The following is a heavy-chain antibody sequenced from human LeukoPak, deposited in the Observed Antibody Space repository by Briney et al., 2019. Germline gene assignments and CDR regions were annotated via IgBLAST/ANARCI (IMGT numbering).Heavy chain of an antibody. J-gene: IGHJ4*02. D-gene: IGHD3-22*01. V-gene: IGHV1-2*02. CDR2: INPNSGGT. CDR3: ARDYYDSSGRGPSDDY. Sequence: ASVKVSCKASGYTFTGYYMHWVRQAPGQGLEWMGWINPNSGGTNYAQKFQGRVTMTRDTSISTAYMELSRLRSDDTAVYYCARDYYDSSGRGPSDDYWGQGTLVAVSS. CDR1: GYTFTGYY.